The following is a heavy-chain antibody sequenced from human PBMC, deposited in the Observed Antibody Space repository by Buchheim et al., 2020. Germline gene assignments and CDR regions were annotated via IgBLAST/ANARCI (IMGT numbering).Heavy chain of an antibody. D-gene: IGHD3-3*01. CDR2: INHSGST. CDR1: GGSFSGYY. CDR3: ARAFFGVVRGWFDP. Sequence: QVQLQQWGAGLLKPSETLSLTCAVYGGSFSGYYWSWIRQPPGKGLEWIGEINHSGSTNYNPSLKSRGTISVDTSKNQFSLKLSSVTAADTAVYYCARAFFGVVRGWFDPWGQGTL. J-gene: IGHJ5*02. V-gene: IGHV4-34*01.